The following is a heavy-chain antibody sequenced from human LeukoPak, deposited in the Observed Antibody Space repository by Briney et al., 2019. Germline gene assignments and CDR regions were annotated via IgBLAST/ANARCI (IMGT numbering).Heavy chain of an antibody. CDR3: ARDPKSQLLLDY. J-gene: IGHJ4*02. CDR2: INPYSGAI. Sequence: ASVKVSFKSSGLTFTDEYIHWVRPAPGQGLEWMGWINPYSGAINYAQKFQGRVTLTRDTSISTAYMELSRLTSGDTAVYYCARDPKSQLLLDYWGQGTLVTVSS. V-gene: IGHV1-2*02. D-gene: IGHD2-2*01. CDR1: GLTFTDEY.